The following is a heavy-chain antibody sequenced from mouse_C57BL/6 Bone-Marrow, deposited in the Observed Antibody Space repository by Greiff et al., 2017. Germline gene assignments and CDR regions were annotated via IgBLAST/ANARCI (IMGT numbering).Heavy chain of an antibody. D-gene: IGHD2-2*01. Sequence: QVQLQHPGAELVKPGASVKLSCKASGYTFTSYWMQWVKQRPGQGLEWIGEIDPSDSYTNYNQKFKGKATLTVDTSSSTAYMQLSSLTSEDSAVYYCAHLWLRNYWGQGTTLTVSS. J-gene: IGHJ2*01. CDR1: GYTFTSYW. CDR2: IDPSDSYT. CDR3: AHLWLRNY. V-gene: IGHV1-50*01.